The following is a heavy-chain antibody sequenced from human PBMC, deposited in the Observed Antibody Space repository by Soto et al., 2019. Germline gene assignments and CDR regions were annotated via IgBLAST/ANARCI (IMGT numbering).Heavy chain of an antibody. J-gene: IGHJ4*02. Sequence: EVQLVESGGGLVRPGGSLTLSCAASGFSFSNYAMTWVRQAPGRGLEWVSLISGTGQFMSYAESLKGRFIISRDNARASLYLPMRSLTPVGTTVYYCARDFGTYTSSPRVDYWGQGALVTVSS. CDR1: GFSFSNYA. D-gene: IGHD1-26*01. V-gene: IGHV3-21*01. CDR3: ARDFGTYTSSPRVDY. CDR2: ISGTGQFM.